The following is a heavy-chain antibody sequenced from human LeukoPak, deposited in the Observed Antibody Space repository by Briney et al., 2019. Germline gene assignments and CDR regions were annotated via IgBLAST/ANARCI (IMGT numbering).Heavy chain of an antibody. J-gene: IGHJ4*02. CDR1: AFTFRDYG. D-gene: IGHD6-13*01. V-gene: IGHV3-23*01. CDR3: VRGRIAPDY. CDR2: TSGSGDKT. Sequence: PGGSLRLSCTAPAFTFRDYGMTWVRQAPGKGLEWVSSTSGSGDKTFYADSVKGRFTISRDNSKNTLFLQMNNLRAEDTAVYYCVRGRIAPDYWGQGTLGTVSS.